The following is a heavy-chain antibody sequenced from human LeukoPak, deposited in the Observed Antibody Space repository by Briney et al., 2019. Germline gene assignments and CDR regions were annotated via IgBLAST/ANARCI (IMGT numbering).Heavy chain of an antibody. CDR3: ARDLEIRGYYYGMDV. CDR2: IGTAGDT. V-gene: IGHV3-13*01. CDR1: GFTFSSYD. D-gene: IGHD5-24*01. J-gene: IGHJ6*02. Sequence: SGGSLRLSCAASGFTFSSYDMHWVRQATGKGLEWVSAIGTAGDTYYPGSVKGRFTISRENAKNSLYLQMNSLRAEDTAVYYCARDLEIRGYYYGMDVWGQGTTVTVSS.